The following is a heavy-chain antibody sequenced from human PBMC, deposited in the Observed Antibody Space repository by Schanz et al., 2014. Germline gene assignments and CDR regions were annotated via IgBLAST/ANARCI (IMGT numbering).Heavy chain of an antibody. CDR1: GFTFSDYY. D-gene: IGHD2-21*01. Sequence: QVQLVESGGGLVKPGGSLRLSCAASGFTFSDYYMSWIRQAPGKGLEWVSYISSSGSTIYYADSVKGRFVISRDNARSSLYLQMNSLRAEDTAVYYCARDRLECGAECYSVEVFEIWGQGTLVIVSS. CDR3: ARDRLECGAECYSVEVFEI. J-gene: IGHJ4*02. CDR2: ISSSGSTI. V-gene: IGHV3-11*01.